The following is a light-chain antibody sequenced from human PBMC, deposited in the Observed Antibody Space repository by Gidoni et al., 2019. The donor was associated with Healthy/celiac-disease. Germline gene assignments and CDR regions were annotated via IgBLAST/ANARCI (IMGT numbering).Light chain of an antibody. J-gene: IGKJ4*01. CDR1: QRVLYSSNNKNY. V-gene: IGKV4-1*01. Sequence: DIVMTQSPDSLAVSLGERATINCKSSQRVLYSSNNKNYLAWYQQKPGQPPKLRIYWASTRESGVPDRFSGSGSGTDFTLTISSLQAEDVAVYYCQQYYSTLTFXGXTKVEIK. CDR2: WAS. CDR3: QQYYSTLT.